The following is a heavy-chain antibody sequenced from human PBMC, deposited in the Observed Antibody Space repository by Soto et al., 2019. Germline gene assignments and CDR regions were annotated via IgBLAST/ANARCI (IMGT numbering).Heavy chain of an antibody. Sequence: QVQLQQWGAGLLKPSETLSLTCAVYGGSFSCHYWSWIRQPPGKGLESIVEINHSGSTNYNPYLRSRVTISEDTSKNQFSLKVFSVTAADTAVYYWAKSSDGYRPLDSWGQGSLVTVSS. CDR1: GGSFSCHY. CDR2: INHSGST. D-gene: IGHD2-15*01. CDR3: AKSSDGYRPLDS. V-gene: IGHV4-34*01. J-gene: IGHJ4*02.